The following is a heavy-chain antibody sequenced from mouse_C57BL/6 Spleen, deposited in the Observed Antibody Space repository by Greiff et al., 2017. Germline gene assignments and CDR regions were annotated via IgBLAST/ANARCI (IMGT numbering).Heavy chain of an antibody. J-gene: IGHJ2*01. CDR1: GYTFTSYW. CDR3: ARRDDYYDEDYFDY. Sequence: QVQLQQPGAELVKPGASVKMSCKASGYTFTSYWITWVKQRPGQGLEWIGDIYPGSGSTNYNEKFKSKATLTVDTASSTAYMQLSSLTSEDSAVYYCARRDDYYDEDYFDYWGKGTTLTVSS. V-gene: IGHV1-55*01. CDR2: IYPGSGST. D-gene: IGHD2-4*01.